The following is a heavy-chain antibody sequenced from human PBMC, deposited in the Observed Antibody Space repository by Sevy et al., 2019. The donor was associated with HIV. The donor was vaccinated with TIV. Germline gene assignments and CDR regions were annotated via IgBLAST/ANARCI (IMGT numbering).Heavy chain of an antibody. Sequence: GGSLRLSCAASGFTFSSYAMHWVRQAPGKGLEWVAVISYDGSNKYYADSVKGRFTISSDNSKNTLYLQMNSLRAEDTAVYYCARDTGELRGYYGMDVWGQGTTVTVSS. J-gene: IGHJ6*02. CDR3: ARDTGELRGYYGMDV. V-gene: IGHV3-30-3*01. D-gene: IGHD1-26*01. CDR2: ISYDGSNK. CDR1: GFTFSSYA.